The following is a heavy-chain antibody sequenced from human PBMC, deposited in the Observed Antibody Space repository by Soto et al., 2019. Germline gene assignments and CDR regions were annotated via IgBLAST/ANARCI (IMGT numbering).Heavy chain of an antibody. V-gene: IGHV4-59*01. Sequence: WRTLSLTCAVSGGSSSSYYLSWIRQRPGKGLEWIGYIYYSGSTNYNPSLKTRVTISVDTSKNQFSLKLSSVTAADAAVYYCARGLTGSSSDFWGQGTLVSVFS. J-gene: IGHJ4*02. CDR2: IYYSGST. CDR3: ARGLTGSSSDF. D-gene: IGHD5-12*01. CDR1: GGSSSSYY.